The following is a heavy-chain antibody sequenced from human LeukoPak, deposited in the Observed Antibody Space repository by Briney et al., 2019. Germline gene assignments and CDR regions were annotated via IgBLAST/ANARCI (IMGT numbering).Heavy chain of an antibody. J-gene: IGHJ3*02. CDR3: ARENSYGLSDAFDI. D-gene: IGHD5-18*01. CDR1: GGSISSYY. CDR2: IYYSGST. V-gene: IGHV4-59*01. Sequence: PSETLFLTCTVSGGSISSYYWSWIRQPPGKGLEWIGYIYYSGSTNYNPSLKSRVTISVDTSKNQFSLKLSSVTAADTAVYYCARENSYGLSDAFDIWGQGTMVTVSS.